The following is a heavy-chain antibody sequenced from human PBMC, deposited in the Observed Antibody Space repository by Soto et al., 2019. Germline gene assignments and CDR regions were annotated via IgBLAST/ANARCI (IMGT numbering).Heavy chain of an antibody. J-gene: IGHJ4*02. V-gene: IGHV1-2*02. D-gene: IGHD2-15*01. Sequence: QVQLVQSGAEVKEPGASLKVSCKASGYSFTAYYLHWVRQAHGQGPEWMGWINPNSGGTNYAQKFQGRVTMTRDTSTSTVQMELSSLTSDDTAVYYCARKKSGDSVLLKYWGQGTPVTVSS. CDR3: ARKKSGDSVLLKY. CDR2: INPNSGGT. CDR1: GYSFTAYY.